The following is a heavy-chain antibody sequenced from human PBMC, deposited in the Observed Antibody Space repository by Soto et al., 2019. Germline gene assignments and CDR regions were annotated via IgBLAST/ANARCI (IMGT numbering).Heavy chain of an antibody. J-gene: IGHJ4*02. CDR1: GDSISSDGYH. CDR2: IYNGGRT. CDR3: ARAPVGMDSINFFDH. V-gene: IGHV4-30-2*05. Sequence: SETLSLTCAVSGDSISSDGYHWSWIRQSPGKGLEWIGYIYNGGRTFYRPSLESRINMSLDATKNSYSLRLTSVTAADTAVYYCARAPVGMDSINFFDHWGQGILVTVSS. D-gene: IGHD2-8*01.